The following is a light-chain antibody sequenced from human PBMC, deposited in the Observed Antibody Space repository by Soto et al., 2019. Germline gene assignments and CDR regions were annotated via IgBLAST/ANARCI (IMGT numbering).Light chain of an antibody. V-gene: IGLV2-8*01. CDR2: EVS. CDR3: SSYTDTNSFV. J-gene: IGLJ2*01. Sequence: QSALTQPPSASGSPGQSVTISCTGTSSDVGRYNYVSWYQQHPGKAPKLLISEVSKRPSGVPDRFSGSKSGNTASLTVSGLQAEDEADYYCSSYTDTNSFVFGGGTKLTVL. CDR1: SSDVGRYNY.